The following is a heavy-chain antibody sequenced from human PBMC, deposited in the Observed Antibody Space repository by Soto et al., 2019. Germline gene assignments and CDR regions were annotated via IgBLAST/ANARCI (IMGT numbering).Heavy chain of an antibody. Sequence: QVQLVQSGAEVKKPGSSVKVSCKASGGTFSTYTITWVRQAPGQGLEWMGGIIPIFGTANYPQKFQGRVTNTADESTITAYMEMSSLRSEDTAVYYCARSQDSSGYWNNCFYPWGQGALVTVSS. CDR1: GGTFSTYT. V-gene: IGHV1-69*01. CDR3: ARSQDSSGYWNNCFYP. CDR2: IIPIFGTA. D-gene: IGHD3-22*01. J-gene: IGHJ5*02.